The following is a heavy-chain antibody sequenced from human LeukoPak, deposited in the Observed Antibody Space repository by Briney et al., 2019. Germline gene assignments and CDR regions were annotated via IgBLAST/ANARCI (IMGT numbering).Heavy chain of an antibody. CDR2: IYSGGST. Sequence: GGSLRLSCVASGFTVSSNYMSWVRQAPGKGLEWVSVIYSGGSTYYADSVKGRFTISRDNSKNTLYLQMNSLRAEDTAVYYCASPGIAVAEVYWGQGTLVTVSS. CDR3: ASPGIAVAEVY. V-gene: IGHV3-53*01. J-gene: IGHJ4*02. D-gene: IGHD6-19*01. CDR1: GFTVSSNY.